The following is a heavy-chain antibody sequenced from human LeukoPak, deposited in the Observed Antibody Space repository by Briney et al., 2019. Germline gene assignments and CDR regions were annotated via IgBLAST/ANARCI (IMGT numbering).Heavy chain of an antibody. CDR2: ISSDGSSI. CDR1: GFTFRNHW. V-gene: IGHV3-74*03. Sequence: PGGPLRLSCAASGFTFRNHWMHWVRQTPGKGLVWVSRISSDGSSITYADSVKGRFTISRDNAKNTLYLQMNNLRAEDTAMYYCARDQRVTGRPDIDYWGQGTLVIVSS. CDR3: ARDQRVTGRPDIDY. D-gene: IGHD6-6*01. J-gene: IGHJ4*02.